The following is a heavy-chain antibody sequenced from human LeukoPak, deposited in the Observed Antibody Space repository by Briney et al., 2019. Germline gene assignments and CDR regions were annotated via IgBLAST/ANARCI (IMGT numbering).Heavy chain of an antibody. D-gene: IGHD3-10*01. CDR3: ARGSLLLWFGEHHYYMDV. CDR2: VYHTGNT. J-gene: IGHJ6*03. Sequence: SETLSLTCTVSGDSITTNSHYWGWIRQPPGKGLEWIATVYHTGNTQYNPSLKSRVTMSLDTSQNLFTLTLSSVTAADTAVYYCARGSLLLWFGEHHYYMDVWGKGTTVTISS. CDR1: GDSITTNSHY. V-gene: IGHV4-39*06.